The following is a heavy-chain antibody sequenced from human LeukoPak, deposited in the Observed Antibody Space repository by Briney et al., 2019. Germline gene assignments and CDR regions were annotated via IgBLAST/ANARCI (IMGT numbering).Heavy chain of an antibody. CDR2: IWYDGSNK. D-gene: IGHD5-12*01. CDR3: ARGSGYSGYGFDY. Sequence: GGSLRLSCAASGFTFSNYGIHWVRQAPGKGLEWVAVIWYDGSNKYYADSVKGRFTISRDNSKNTLYLQMNSLRAEDTAVYYCARGSGYSGYGFDYWGQGTLVTVSS. J-gene: IGHJ4*02. CDR1: GFTFSNYG. V-gene: IGHV3-33*01.